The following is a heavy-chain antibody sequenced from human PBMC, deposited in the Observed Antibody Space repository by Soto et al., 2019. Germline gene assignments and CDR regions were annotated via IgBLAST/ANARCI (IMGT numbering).Heavy chain of an antibody. CDR2: IYYSGST. J-gene: IGHJ5*02. CDR3: ASSYGDYDPRNWLDP. Sequence: SETLSLTCTVSGGSISSYYWSWIRQPPGKGLEWIGYIYYSGSTNYNPSLKSRVTISVDTSKNQFSLKLSSVTAADTAVYYCASSYGDYDPRNWLDPWGQGTMVTVSS. D-gene: IGHD4-17*01. V-gene: IGHV4-59*01. CDR1: GGSISSYY.